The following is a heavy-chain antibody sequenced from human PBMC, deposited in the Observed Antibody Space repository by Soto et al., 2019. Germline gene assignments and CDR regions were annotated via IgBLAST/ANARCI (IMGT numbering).Heavy chain of an antibody. CDR3: ARGSYDYGDYDPNWFDP. Sequence: PSVKVSCKASGYTFTSYGISWVRQAPGQGLEWMGWISAYNGNTNYAQKLQGRVTMTTDTSTSTAYMELRSLRSDDTAVYYCARGSYDYGDYDPNWFDPWGQGTLVTVSS. D-gene: IGHD4-17*01. CDR2: ISAYNGNT. V-gene: IGHV1-18*01. CDR1: GYTFTSYG. J-gene: IGHJ5*02.